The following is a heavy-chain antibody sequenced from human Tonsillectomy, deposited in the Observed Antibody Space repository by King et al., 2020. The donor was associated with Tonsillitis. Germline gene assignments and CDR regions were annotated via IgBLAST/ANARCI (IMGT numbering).Heavy chain of an antibody. D-gene: IGHD3-22*01. Sequence: VQLVESGGGLVQPGGSLRLSCAASGFTFSSYEMNWVRQAPGKGLEWVSYISSSGSTIYYADSVKGRFTISRDNAKNSLYLQMNSLRAEDTAVYYCARGRSSYYYYDSSGYPLFDIWGQGTMVTVSS. CDR2: ISSSGSTI. CDR1: GFTFSSYE. J-gene: IGHJ3*02. V-gene: IGHV3-48*03. CDR3: ARGRSSYYYYDSSGYPLFDI.